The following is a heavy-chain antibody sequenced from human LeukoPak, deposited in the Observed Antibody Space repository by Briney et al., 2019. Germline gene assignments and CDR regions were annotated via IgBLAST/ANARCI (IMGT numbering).Heavy chain of an antibody. CDR1: GGSISSSSYY. V-gene: IGHV4-61*01. Sequence: SETLSLTCTVSGGSISSSSYYWSWIRQPPGKGLEWIGYIYYSGSTNYNPSLKSRVTISVDTSKNQFSLKLSSVTAADTAVYYCARVYSSSWYDWFDPWGQGTLVTVSS. CDR3: ARVYSSSWYDWFDP. CDR2: IYYSGST. D-gene: IGHD6-13*01. J-gene: IGHJ5*02.